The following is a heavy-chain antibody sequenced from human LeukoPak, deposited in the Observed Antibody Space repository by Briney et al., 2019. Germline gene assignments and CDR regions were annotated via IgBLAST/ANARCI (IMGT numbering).Heavy chain of an antibody. D-gene: IGHD3-3*01. J-gene: IGHJ3*02. V-gene: IGHV4-39*07. CDR2: IYYSGST. CDR1: GGSISSSPYY. CDR3: AGVAIFGVVNAFDI. Sequence: SETLSLTCTVSGGSISSSPYYWGWIRQPPGKGLEWIGSIYYSGSTYYNPSLKSRVTISVDTSKNQFSLKLSSVTAADTAVYYCAGVAIFGVVNAFDIWGQGTMVTVSS.